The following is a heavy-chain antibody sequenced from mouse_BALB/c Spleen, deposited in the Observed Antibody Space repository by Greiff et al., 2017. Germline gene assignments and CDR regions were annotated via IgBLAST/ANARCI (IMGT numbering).Heavy chain of an antibody. D-gene: IGHD3-1*01. V-gene: IGHV3-2*02. Sequence: EVQLQQSGPGLVKPSQSLSLTCTVTGYSITSDYAWNWIRQFPGNKLEWMGYISYSGSTSYNPSLKSRISITRDTSKNQFFLQLNSVTTEDTATYYCARGLGLLLFAYWGQGTLVTVSA. CDR1: GYSITSDYA. J-gene: IGHJ3*01. CDR2: ISYSGST. CDR3: ARGLGLLLFAY.